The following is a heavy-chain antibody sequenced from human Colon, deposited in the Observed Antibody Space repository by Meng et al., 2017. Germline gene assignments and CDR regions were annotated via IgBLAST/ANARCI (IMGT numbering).Heavy chain of an antibody. D-gene: IGHD3-10*01. V-gene: IGHV4-34*01. CDR2: INHDGIT. CDR1: GVSVTDAH. Sequence: QGLLPQWGAGLLKPSEPLSLTCAVYGVSVTDAHWSWVRQPPGKGLEWIGEINHDGITNYNPSLKSRVTIFVDTSKDQFSLTLRSVTAADTAVYYCARNNIKSFFGSSNYRLYNYFDPWGQGTLVTVSS. CDR3: ARNNIKSFFGSSNYRLYNYFDP. J-gene: IGHJ5*01.